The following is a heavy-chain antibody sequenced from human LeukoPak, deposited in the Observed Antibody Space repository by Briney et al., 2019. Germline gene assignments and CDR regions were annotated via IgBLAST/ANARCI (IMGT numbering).Heavy chain of an antibody. CDR2: INGSGGRT. D-gene: IGHD3-22*01. V-gene: IGHV3-23*01. Sequence: GWSLRLSCAASGFTFSRYAMGGVRPAPARGVAGVSAINGSGGRTYYSDSVKSRFSISRDNSKNTLYLQMNSLRAEDTAVYYCAKEFRGGSGYYPYYFDYGGQGTLVTVP. J-gene: IGHJ4*02. CDR3: AKEFRGGSGYYPYYFDY. CDR1: GFTFSRYA.